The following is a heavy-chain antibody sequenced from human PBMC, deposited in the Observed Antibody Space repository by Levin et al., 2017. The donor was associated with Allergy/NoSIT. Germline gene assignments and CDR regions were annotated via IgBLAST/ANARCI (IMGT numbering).Heavy chain of an antibody. CDR2: ISSSSSYT. CDR1: GFTFSDYY. V-gene: IGHV3-11*03. D-gene: IGHD6-13*01. J-gene: IGHJ3*02. Sequence: LSLTCAASGFTFSDYYMSWIRQAPGKGLEWVSYISSSSSYTNYADSVKGRFTISRDNAKNSLYLQMNSLRAEDTAVYYCARSVYSSSSDAFDIWGQGTMVTVSS. CDR3: ARSVYSSSSDAFDI.